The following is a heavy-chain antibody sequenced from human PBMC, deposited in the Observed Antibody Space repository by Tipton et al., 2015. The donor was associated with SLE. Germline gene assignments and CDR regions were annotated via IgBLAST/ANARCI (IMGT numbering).Heavy chain of an antibody. CDR3: ARNYFDNSGDAFDI. V-gene: IGHV4-4*02. D-gene: IGHD3-22*01. CDR2: IYHSGST. J-gene: IGHJ3*02. CDR1: GASISRGNW. Sequence: SLRLSCTVSGASISRGNWWSWVRQPPGKGLEWIGEIYHSGSTHYNPSLKSRVTISVDRSKNQFSLKLSSVTAADTAVYYCARNYFDNSGDAFDIWGQGTMVTVSS.